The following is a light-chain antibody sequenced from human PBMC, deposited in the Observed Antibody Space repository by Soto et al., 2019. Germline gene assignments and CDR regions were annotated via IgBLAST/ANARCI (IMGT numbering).Light chain of an antibody. CDR2: SNN. J-gene: IGLJ2*01. CDR1: SSNIGSNT. V-gene: IGLV1-44*01. Sequence: QSVLTQPPSASGTPGQRVTISCSGSSSNIGSNTVNWYQQLPGTAPKLLIYSNNQRPSGVPDRFSGSKSGPSASLAISGLQSEYEADYYCAAWDDSLNGVVFGGGTTLTVL. CDR3: AAWDDSLNGVV.